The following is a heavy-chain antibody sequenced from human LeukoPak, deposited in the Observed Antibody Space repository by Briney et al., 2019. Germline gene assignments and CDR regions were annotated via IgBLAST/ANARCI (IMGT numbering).Heavy chain of an antibody. Sequence: GGSLGLSCSASGFTFSSYAIHWVRQAPGKGLEFVSAINTNGGNTYYADSVKGRFTISRDNSKNTVYLQMSSLRAEDTAVYYCLKAAGNLLYDYWGQGTLVTVSS. CDR2: INTNGGNT. J-gene: IGHJ4*02. V-gene: IGHV3-64D*06. CDR1: GFTFSSYA. CDR3: LKAAGNLLYDY. D-gene: IGHD2-2*02.